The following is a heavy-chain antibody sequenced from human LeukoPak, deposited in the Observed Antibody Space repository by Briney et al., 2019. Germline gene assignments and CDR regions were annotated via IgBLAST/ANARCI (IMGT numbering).Heavy chain of an antibody. CDR2: IPYDGSNK. CDR3: ARDRTLYSYGSPVDY. D-gene: IGHD5-18*01. Sequence: GGSLRLSCAASGFTFSSYAMHWARQAPGKGLEWVTVIPYDGSNKYYADPVKGRFTISRDNSKNTLYLQMNSLRAEDTAVYYCARDRTLYSYGSPVDYWGQGTLVTVSS. J-gene: IGHJ4*02. CDR1: GFTFSSYA. V-gene: IGHV3-30-3*01.